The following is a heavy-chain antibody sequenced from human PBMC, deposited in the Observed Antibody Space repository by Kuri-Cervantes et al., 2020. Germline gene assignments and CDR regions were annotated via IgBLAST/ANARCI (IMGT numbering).Heavy chain of an antibody. D-gene: IGHD3-10*01. CDR3: ARTPARVTMVQGVINYYYYMDV. V-gene: IGHV4-61*01. CDR2: IYYSGST. J-gene: IGHJ6*03. Sequence: GSLRLSCGVSGYSISSGYYWGWIRQPPGKGLEWIGYIYYSGSTNYNPSLKSRVTISVDTSKNQFSLKLSSVTAADTAVYYCARTPARVTMVQGVINYYYYMDVWGKGTTVTVSS. CDR1: GYSISSGYY.